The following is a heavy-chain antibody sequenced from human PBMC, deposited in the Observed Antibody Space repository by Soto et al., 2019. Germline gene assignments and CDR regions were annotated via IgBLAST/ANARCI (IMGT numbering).Heavy chain of an antibody. CDR2: FNPTSGST. CDR3: ARDLAAGDY. CDR1: GYTFINYY. D-gene: IGHD6-13*01. V-gene: IGHV1-46*01. Sequence: QVQLVQSGAEVKKPGASVKLSCKASGYTFINYYIHWVRQAPGQGLEWIGIFNPTSGSTNYAQKFQGRVTLTMDTSTRKVYMELSSLRFDDTAVYYCARDLAAGDYWGQGTLVTVSS. J-gene: IGHJ4*02.